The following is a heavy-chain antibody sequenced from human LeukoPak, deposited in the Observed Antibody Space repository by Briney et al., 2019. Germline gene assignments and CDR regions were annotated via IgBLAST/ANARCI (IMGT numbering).Heavy chain of an antibody. CDR3: AKLYGYSYGYSDF. CDR1: GFTFDDFA. J-gene: IGHJ4*02. CDR2: ICWNSGDR. D-gene: IGHD5-18*01. V-gene: IGHV3-9*01. Sequence: GGSLRLSCAASGFTFDDFALHWVRQAPGKGLWWVSGICWNSGDRGYADSVKGRFTISRDNAKNALYLQMNSLRAEDTALYYCAKLYGYSYGYSDFWGQGTLVTVFS.